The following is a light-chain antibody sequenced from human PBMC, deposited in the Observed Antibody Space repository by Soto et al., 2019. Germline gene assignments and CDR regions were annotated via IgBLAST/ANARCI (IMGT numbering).Light chain of an antibody. J-gene: IGLJ1*01. Sequence: QSALTQHPSAAESPGESVSISCTGTSSDVGGYNYVSWYQQHPGKAPKLMIYEVNKRPSGVPDRFSGSKSGNTASLTVSGLQAEDEADYYCSSYAGSRNVFGTGTKVTVL. CDR1: SSDVGGYNY. CDR2: EVN. V-gene: IGLV2-8*01. CDR3: SSYAGSRNV.